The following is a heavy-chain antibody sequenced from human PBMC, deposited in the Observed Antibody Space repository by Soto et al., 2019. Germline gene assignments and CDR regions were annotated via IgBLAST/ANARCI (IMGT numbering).Heavy chain of an antibody. V-gene: IGHV5-51*01. CDR3: ARRTYGDYYYYYGMDV. Sequence: GESLKISCKGSGYSFTSYWIGWVRQMPGKGLEWMGIIYPGDSDTRYSPSFQGQVTISADKSISTAYLQWSSLKASDTAMYYCARRTYGDYYYYYGMDVWGKGTTVTVSS. D-gene: IGHD4-17*01. J-gene: IGHJ6*04. CDR2: IYPGDSDT. CDR1: GYSFTSYW.